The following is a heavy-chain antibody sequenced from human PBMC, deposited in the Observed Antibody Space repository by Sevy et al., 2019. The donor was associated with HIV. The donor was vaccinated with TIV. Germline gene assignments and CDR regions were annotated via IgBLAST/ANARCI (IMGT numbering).Heavy chain of an antibody. D-gene: IGHD6-19*01. V-gene: IGHV1-69*13. CDR2: IIPIFGTA. Sequence: ASVKVSCKASGGTFSSYAISWVRQAPGQGLEWMGGIIPIFGTANYAQTFQGRVTITADESTSTAYMELSSLRSEDTAVYYCARDVSSGWYRTDEYFQHWGQGTLVTVSS. J-gene: IGHJ1*01. CDR3: ARDVSSGWYRTDEYFQH. CDR1: GGTFSSYA.